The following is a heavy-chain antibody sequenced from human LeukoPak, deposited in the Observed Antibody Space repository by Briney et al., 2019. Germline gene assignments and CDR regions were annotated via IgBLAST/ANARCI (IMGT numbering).Heavy chain of an antibody. CDR2: ISSSGSTI. J-gene: IGHJ4*02. CDR3: AERDSNWDY. D-gene: IGHD6-13*01. CDR1: GFTFSSYE. V-gene: IGHV3-48*03. Sequence: GGSLRLSCAASGFTFSSYEMNWVRQAPGKGLEWVSYISSSGSTIYYADSVKGRFTISRDNARNSLYLQMNSLRAEDTAVYYCAERDSNWDYWGQGTLVTVSS.